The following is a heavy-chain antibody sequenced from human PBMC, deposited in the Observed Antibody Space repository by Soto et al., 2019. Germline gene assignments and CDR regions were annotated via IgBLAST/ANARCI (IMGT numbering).Heavy chain of an antibody. J-gene: IGHJ4*02. D-gene: IGHD5-12*01. CDR2: IYYSGTT. V-gene: IGHV4-59*08. CDR1: GGSISNYY. CDR3: ARHYDPGFDY. Sequence: QVQLQESGPGLVKPSETLSLTCTVSGGSISNYYWSWIRQPPGKGLEWIGYIYYSGTTNYNPSLKSRVTISVDTSKNQFSLKLSSVTAADTAVYYCARHYDPGFDYWGQGTLVTVSS.